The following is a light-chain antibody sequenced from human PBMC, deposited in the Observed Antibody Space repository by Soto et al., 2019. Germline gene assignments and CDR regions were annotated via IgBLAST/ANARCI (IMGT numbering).Light chain of an antibody. J-gene: IGKJ1*01. CDR3: QQYYSYPRT. V-gene: IGKV1-8*01. CDR2: AAS. Sequence: AILMTQSPSSLSASTGYRVTITCRASQGISSYLAWYQQKPGKAPKLLIYAASTLQSGVPSRFSASGSGTDLTLTISCLQSEDFAAYYCQQYYSYPRTFGQGTKVDI. CDR1: QGISSY.